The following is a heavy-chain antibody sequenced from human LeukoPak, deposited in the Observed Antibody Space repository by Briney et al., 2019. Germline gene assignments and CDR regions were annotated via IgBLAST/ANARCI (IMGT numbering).Heavy chain of an antibody. J-gene: IGHJ4*02. V-gene: IGHV4-34*01. CDR3: ARHYYYDSSGLDY. D-gene: IGHD3-22*01. Sequence: SETLSLTCAVFGGSLSGYDWSWIRQPPGKGLEWIGEIDHSGKTNYNPPLKSRVTISEDTSKNQFSLKLSSVTAADTAVYYCARHYYYDSSGLDYWGQGTLVTVSS. CDR1: GGSLSGYD. CDR2: IDHSGKT.